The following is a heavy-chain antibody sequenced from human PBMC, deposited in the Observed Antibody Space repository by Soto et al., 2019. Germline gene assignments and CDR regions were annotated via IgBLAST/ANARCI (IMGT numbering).Heavy chain of an antibody. CDR2: IYYSGST. J-gene: IGHJ4*02. D-gene: IGHD1-26*01. V-gene: IGHV4-39*07. CDR1: GGSISSSSYY. Sequence: SETLSLTCTVSGGSISSSSYYWGWIRQPPGKGLEWIGSIYYSGSTYYNPSLKSRVTISVDTSKNQFSLKLSSVTAADTAVYYCGEGVGGVGTDYFGHWGQGTLVTVSS. CDR3: GEGVGGVGTDYFGH.